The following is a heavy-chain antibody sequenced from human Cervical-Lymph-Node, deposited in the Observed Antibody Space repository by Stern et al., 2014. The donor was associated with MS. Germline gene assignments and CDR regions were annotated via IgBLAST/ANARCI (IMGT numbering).Heavy chain of an antibody. V-gene: IGHV5-51*01. Sequence: VPLGQSGGEVKKPGGSLKIPWKGFGYNFDSYWIGWVAPGPGKGLEWMGISYPDDSDARYAPSIQGQVTMSADKSIGTAYLQWSSLKASDTAFYFCARKGTYGLDYWGQGALVTVSS. CDR1: GYNFDSYW. J-gene: IGHJ4*02. CDR3: ARKGTYGLDY. D-gene: IGHD3-10*01. CDR2: SYPDDSDA.